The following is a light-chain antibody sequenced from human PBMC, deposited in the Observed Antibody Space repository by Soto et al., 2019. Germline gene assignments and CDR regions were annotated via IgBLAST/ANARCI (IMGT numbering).Light chain of an antibody. J-gene: IGKJ1*01. Sequence: EVVMTQSPYTLSVSPGERATLSCRASQSVSSRLAWYQQKPGQAPRLLMYAASARATGIPARFTGSGSGTEFTLTISSLQSEDSAVYYCHQYNDWPLTFGLGTKVDIK. CDR2: AAS. V-gene: IGKV3-15*01. CDR1: QSVSSR. CDR3: HQYNDWPLT.